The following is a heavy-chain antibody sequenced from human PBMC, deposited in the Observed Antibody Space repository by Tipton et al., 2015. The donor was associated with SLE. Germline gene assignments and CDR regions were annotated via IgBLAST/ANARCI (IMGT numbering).Heavy chain of an antibody. Sequence: LRLSCTVSGGSISSYYWSWIRQPPGKGLEWIGYIYYSGSTNYNPPLKSRVTISVDTSKNHFSLKLGSVTAADTAVYYCARLIGAFDIWGQGTMVTVSS. J-gene: IGHJ3*02. CDR3: ARLIGAFDI. CDR1: GGSISSYY. D-gene: IGHD3-10*01. CDR2: IYYSGST. V-gene: IGHV4-59*08.